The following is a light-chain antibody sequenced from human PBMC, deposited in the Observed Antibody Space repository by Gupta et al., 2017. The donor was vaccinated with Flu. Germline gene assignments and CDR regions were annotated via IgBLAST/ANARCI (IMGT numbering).Light chain of an antibody. CDR2: GDRDGSH. J-gene: IGLJ3*02. V-gene: IGLV4-69*01. CDR1: SGHSSYA. CDR3: PTWSTGKGV. Sequence: VNPPCTLGSGHSSYAIAGHQQQPEKGPRYLMKGDRDGSHRKGDGISDRFSAASSGGELYLTISSLQSEEDGYYYCPTWSTGKGVFGGGTRMTVL.